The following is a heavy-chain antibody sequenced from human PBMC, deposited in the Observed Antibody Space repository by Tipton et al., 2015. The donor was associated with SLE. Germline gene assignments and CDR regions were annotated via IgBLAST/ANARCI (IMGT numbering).Heavy chain of an antibody. CDR1: GGSINTGGYY. J-gene: IGHJ4*02. Sequence: TLSLTCKVSGGSINTGGYYWGWIRQPPGKGLEWIGTIYYSGTTYYNPSLKSRVTISVDTSKNQFSLKLRSVTAADTAVYYCARRVGGQWLVRTAFDYWGQGTLVTVSS. CDR3: ARRVGGQWLVRTAFDY. CDR2: IYYSGTT. V-gene: IGHV4-39*07. D-gene: IGHD6-19*01.